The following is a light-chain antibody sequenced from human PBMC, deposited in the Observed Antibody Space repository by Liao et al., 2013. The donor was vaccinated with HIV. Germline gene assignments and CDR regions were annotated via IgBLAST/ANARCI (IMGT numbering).Light chain of an antibody. CDR2: QDT. CDR3: QVWDRVSDHAV. V-gene: IGLV3-1*01. CDR1: KLGNRY. Sequence: SYELTQAPSVTVPPGQTARITCSGDKLGNRYTCWYQQKPGQSPLLVIYQDTYRPSGIPERFSGSASKSGNKAILTVSGVEAGDEADYYCQVWDRVSDHAVFGGGTKLTVL. J-gene: IGLJ3*02.